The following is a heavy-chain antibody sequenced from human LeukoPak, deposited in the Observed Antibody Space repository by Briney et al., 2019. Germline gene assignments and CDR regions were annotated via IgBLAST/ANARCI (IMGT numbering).Heavy chain of an antibody. D-gene: IGHD6-19*01. J-gene: IGHJ4*02. V-gene: IGHV3-23*01. Sequence: GGSLRLSCAASGFTFSTYSMTWVRQGPGKGLEWVSSIYPSGDSTFYADSVKGRFTISRDNSKNTLYLQMSSLRTEDTAIYYCAKDVVPDSGWDLDYWGQGTLVTVSS. CDR3: AKDVVPDSGWDLDY. CDR1: GFTFSTYS. CDR2: IYPSGDST.